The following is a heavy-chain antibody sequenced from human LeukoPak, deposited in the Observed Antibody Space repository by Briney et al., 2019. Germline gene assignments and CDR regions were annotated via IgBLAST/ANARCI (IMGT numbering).Heavy chain of an antibody. V-gene: IGHV3-30*18. J-gene: IGHJ4*02. CDR3: AKEDYDILTGPSFFDY. CDR2: ISYNGNNK. CDR1: GFTFSSYG. Sequence: GGSLRLSCAASGFTFSSYGMHWVRQAPGKGLEWVAVISYNGNNKYYADSVKGRFTISRDNSKNTLYLQMNSLRAEDTAVYYCAKEDYDILTGPSFFDYWGQGTLVTVSS. D-gene: IGHD3-9*01.